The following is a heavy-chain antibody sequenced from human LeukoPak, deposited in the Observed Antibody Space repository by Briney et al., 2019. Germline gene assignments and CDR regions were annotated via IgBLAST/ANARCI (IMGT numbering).Heavy chain of an antibody. CDR3: AKSSHFWSGYYDY. CDR2: ISYDGSNK. D-gene: IGHD3-3*02. V-gene: IGHV3-30*18. J-gene: IGHJ4*02. CDR1: GFTFSSYG. Sequence: GRSLRLSCAASGFTFSSYGMHWVRQAPGKGLEWVAVISYDGSNKYYADSVKGRFTISRDNSKNTLYLQMNSLRAEDTAVYYCAKSSHFWSGYYDYWGQGTLVTVSS.